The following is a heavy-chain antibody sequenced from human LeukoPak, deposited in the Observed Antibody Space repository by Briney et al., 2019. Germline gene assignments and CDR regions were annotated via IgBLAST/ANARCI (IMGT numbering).Heavy chain of an antibody. V-gene: IGHV3-11*06. CDR1: GFTLSDYY. Sequence: GGSLRLSCAASGFTLSDYYMSWIRQAPGKGLEWVSYISSSSSYTNYADSVKGRFTISRDNAKNSLYLQMNSLRAEDTAVYYSASGTGLGFDYWGQGTLVTVSS. CDR2: ISSSSSYT. D-gene: IGHD1-26*01. J-gene: IGHJ4*02. CDR3: ASGTGLGFDY.